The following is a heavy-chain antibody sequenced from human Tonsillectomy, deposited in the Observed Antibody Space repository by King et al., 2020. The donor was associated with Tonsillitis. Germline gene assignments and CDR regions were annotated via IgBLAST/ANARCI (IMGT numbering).Heavy chain of an antibody. D-gene: IGHD3-10*01. CDR1: GYTLPYLS. J-gene: IGHJ4*02. V-gene: IGHV1-24*01. Sequence: QLVQSGAEVKKPGASMKVSCKVSGYTLPYLSMHWVRQAPGKGLEWVGGYEPEDGETVYAQKFQGRVIMTEDTSTNTAYMALSSLRSEDTAVYYCAADLRHLWVFDYWGQGSLVTVSA. CDR3: AADLRHLWVFDY. CDR2: YEPEDGET.